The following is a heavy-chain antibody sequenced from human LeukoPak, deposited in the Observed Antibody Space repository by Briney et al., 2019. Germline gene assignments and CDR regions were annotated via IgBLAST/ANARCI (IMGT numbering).Heavy chain of an antibody. CDR1: GFTFINAW. J-gene: IGHJ4*02. CDR3: TTDGVGIEGATFDY. CDR2: IKAKAHGGTT. V-gene: IGHV3-15*01. Sequence: GGSLRLSCAASGFTFINAWMAWVRQAPGKGLEWVGRIKAKAHGGTTDYAAPVKGRFTISRDDSKNTLYLQMNSLKTEDTAVYYCTTDGVGIEGATFDYWGQGTLVTVSS. D-gene: IGHD1-26*01.